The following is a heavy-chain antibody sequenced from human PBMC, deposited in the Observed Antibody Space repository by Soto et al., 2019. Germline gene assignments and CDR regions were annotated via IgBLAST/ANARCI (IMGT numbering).Heavy chain of an antibody. D-gene: IGHD5-18*01. CDR3: ARERGIAATASPLGYYYGMDV. Sequence: QVQLVQSGAEVKKPGSSVKVSCKASGGTFSSYAISWVRQAPGQGLEWMGGVIPIFGTANYAEKFQGRVTMTAAESAITAYMELGSLRSEDSAVYYCARERGIAATASPLGYYYGMDVSRQGTTSTVSS. CDR1: GGTFSSYA. V-gene: IGHV1-69*12. J-gene: IGHJ6*02. CDR2: VIPIFGTA.